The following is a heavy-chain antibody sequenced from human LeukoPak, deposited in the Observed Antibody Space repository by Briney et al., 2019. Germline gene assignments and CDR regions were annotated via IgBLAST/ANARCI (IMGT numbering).Heavy chain of an antibody. D-gene: IGHD2-2*01. CDR2: IYYSGST. V-gene: IGHV4-59*08. Sequence: PSETLSLTCTVSGGSISSYYWGWIRQPPGKGLEWIGYIYYSGSTNYNPSLKSRVTISVDTSKNQFSLKLSSVTAADTAVYYCARFDRSAAYYGMDVWGQGTTVTVSS. J-gene: IGHJ6*02. CDR3: ARFDRSAAYYGMDV. CDR1: GGSISSYY.